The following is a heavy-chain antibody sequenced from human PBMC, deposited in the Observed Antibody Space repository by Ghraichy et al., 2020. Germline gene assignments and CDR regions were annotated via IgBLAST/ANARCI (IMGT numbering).Heavy chain of an antibody. CDR2: ISASGDRT. CDR1: QFTFSRSA. CDR3: AKGSGGWFDY. J-gene: IGHJ5*01. V-gene: IGHV3-23*01. Sequence: GGSLRLSCVASQFTFSRSAMSWVRQAPGKGLEWVSGISASGDRTYYADSARGRFTISRDNSKDTLYLQINSLRAEDTAVYYCAKGSGGWFDYWGQGTLVIVSS. D-gene: IGHD4-23*01.